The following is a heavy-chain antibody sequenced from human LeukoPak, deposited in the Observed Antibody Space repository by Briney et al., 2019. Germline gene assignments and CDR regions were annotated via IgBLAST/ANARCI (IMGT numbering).Heavy chain of an antibody. CDR2: INHSGST. CDR1: GGSFSGGY. CDR3: ARGSDDFWSGYTYYYYYMDV. D-gene: IGHD3-3*01. V-gene: IGHV4-34*01. Sequence: PSETLSLTCAVYGGSFSGGYWSWIRQPPGRGLEVIGEINHSGSTNYNPSLKSRVTISVDTSQNQFSLKLSSVTAEDTAVYYCARGSDDFWSGYTYYYYYMDVWGKGTTVTVSS. J-gene: IGHJ6*03.